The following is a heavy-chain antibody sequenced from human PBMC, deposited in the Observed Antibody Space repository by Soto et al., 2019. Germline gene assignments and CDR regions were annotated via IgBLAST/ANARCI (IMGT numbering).Heavy chain of an antibody. CDR2: ISTSSSII. D-gene: IGHD2-15*01. J-gene: IGHJ4*02. CDR3: VRDLLVAAPTNKY. Sequence: EVQLVESGGGLVQPGGSLRLSCAASGFTFSNYKMSWVRQAPGKGLEWVSYISTSSSIINYADSVKGRFTIYRDNAKNSLYLQMKSLRDEDTGVYYCVRDLLVAAPTNKYWGQGTLVTVSS. CDR1: GFTFSNYK. V-gene: IGHV3-48*02.